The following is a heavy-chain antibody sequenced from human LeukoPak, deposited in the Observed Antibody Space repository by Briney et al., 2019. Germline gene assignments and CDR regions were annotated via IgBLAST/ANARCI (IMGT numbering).Heavy chain of an antibody. CDR2: INHVGST. D-gene: IGHD3-9*01. CDR3: AREGVYYDILAAYYRPSYFDF. CDR1: GGSFSGYY. V-gene: IGHV4-34*01. Sequence: SETLSLTCAVYGGSFSGYYWSRIRQPPGKGLEWIGEINHVGSTNYNPSLKSRLTISVDTSKNQFSLKLSSVIAADTAVYYCAREGVYYDILAAYYRPSYFDFWGQGTLVTV. J-gene: IGHJ4*02.